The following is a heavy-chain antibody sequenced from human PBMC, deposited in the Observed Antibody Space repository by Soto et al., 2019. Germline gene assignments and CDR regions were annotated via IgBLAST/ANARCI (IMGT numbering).Heavy chain of an antibody. Sequence: GSLRLSCAASGFTFISYAIICFRHSAFKWLEWVSAISGSGGSTYYADSVKGRFTISRDNSKNTLYLQMNSLRAEDTAVYYCAKHRPPGRFHSSGYYNSFDYWGQGTLVTVSS. V-gene: IGHV3-23*01. CDR1: GFTFISYA. CDR3: AKHRPPGRFHSSGYYNSFDY. D-gene: IGHD3-22*01. J-gene: IGHJ4*02. CDR2: ISGSGGST.